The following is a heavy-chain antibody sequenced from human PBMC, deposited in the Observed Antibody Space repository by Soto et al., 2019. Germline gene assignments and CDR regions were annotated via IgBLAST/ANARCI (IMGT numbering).Heavy chain of an antibody. V-gene: IGHV4-31*03. CDR3: ARDGSSGWGRRLHNHFDS. D-gene: IGHD6-19*01. Sequence: SETLSLTCTVSGGSISSGGYYWSWIRQHPGKGLEWIGYIYYSTYYNPSLKSRVTISVDTSKNQFSLNLNSVTAADTAIYYCARDGSSGWGRRLHNHFDSWGQGTLVTV. CDR2: IYYST. J-gene: IGHJ4*02. CDR1: GGSISSGGYY.